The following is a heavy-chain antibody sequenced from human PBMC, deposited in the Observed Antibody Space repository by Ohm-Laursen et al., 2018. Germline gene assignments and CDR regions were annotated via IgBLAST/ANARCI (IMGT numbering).Heavy chain of an antibody. CDR1: GFTFSSYS. J-gene: IGHJ4*02. CDR3: AKGGADTPFDS. CDR2: IYIGGTG. D-gene: IGHD2-2*02. V-gene: IGHV3-53*01. Sequence: SLRLSCAASGFTFSSYSMNWVRQAPGEGLKWVSVIYIGGTGYYADSVKGRFTISRDVSKNTVNLQMSSLRADDTAVYYCAKGGADTPFDSWGQGTLVTVSS.